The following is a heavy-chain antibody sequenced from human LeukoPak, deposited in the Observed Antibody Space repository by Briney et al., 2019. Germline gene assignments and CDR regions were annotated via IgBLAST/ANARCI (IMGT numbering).Heavy chain of an antibody. J-gene: IGHJ6*02. D-gene: IGHD6-13*01. CDR3: ARGRIAAAGYHYYYYGMDV. Sequence: ASVKVSCKASGYTFTSYDINWARQATGQGLEWMGWMNPNSGNTGYAQKFQGRVTMTRNTSISTAYMELISLRSEDTAVYYCARGRIAAAGYHYYYYGMDVWGQGTTVTVSS. CDR1: GYTFTSYD. V-gene: IGHV1-8*01. CDR2: MNPNSGNT.